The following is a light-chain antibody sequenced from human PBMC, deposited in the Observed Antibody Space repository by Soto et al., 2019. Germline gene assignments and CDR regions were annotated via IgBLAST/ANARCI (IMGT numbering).Light chain of an antibody. CDR3: QQYKSYSLYT. CDR2: DAS. Sequence: DIPMTQSPSTLSASVGDRVTITCRASQSISSWLAWYQQKPGKAPKLLIYDASSLESGVPSRFSGSGSGTEFTLTISSLQPDDFATYYCQQYKSYSLYTFGQGTKLEIK. V-gene: IGKV1-5*01. CDR1: QSISSW. J-gene: IGKJ2*01.